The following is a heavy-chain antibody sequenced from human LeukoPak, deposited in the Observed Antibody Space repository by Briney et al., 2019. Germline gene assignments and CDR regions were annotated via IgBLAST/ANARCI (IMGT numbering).Heavy chain of an antibody. Sequence: GGSLRLSCAASGFTFSNYEMAWVRQAPGKGLEWVSYISASTSTIHYADSVKGRLTISRDNAKNALHLQMNSLRAEDTDVYYCARVELSGLGLPLDYWGQGTLVTVSS. J-gene: IGHJ4*02. D-gene: IGHD1-14*01. CDR3: ARVELSGLGLPLDY. CDR2: ISASTSTI. V-gene: IGHV3-48*03. CDR1: GFTFSNYE.